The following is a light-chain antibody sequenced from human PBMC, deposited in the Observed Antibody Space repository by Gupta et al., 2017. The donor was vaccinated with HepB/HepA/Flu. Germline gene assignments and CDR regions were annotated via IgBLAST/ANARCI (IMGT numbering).Light chain of an antibody. V-gene: IGLV2-23*02. Sequence: QPALTQPASVSGSPGQSITLSCTGTSSDVGSYNLVSWYQQHPGKAPKLMIYEVSKRPSGVSNRFSGAKSGNTAALTISGLQADDEADYYCCSHAGSSTFGVFVGGTKLTVL. CDR3: CSHAGSSTFGV. J-gene: IGLJ2*01. CDR1: SSDVGSYNL. CDR2: EVS.